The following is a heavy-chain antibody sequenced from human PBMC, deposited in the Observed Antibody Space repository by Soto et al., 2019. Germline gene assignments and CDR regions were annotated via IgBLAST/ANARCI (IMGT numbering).Heavy chain of an antibody. CDR3: ARSYSSSWTPWYYYCMDV. Sequence: GGSLKLSCAASGFPFSDNYMSLIRPAPGKGLGWVSYISSSGSTIYYADSVKGRFTISGDNARNSLYLQMNSVRAEDTAVYYCARSYSSSWTPWYYYCMDVWGQGTTVTVSS. D-gene: IGHD6-13*01. CDR1: GFPFSDNY. CDR2: ISSSGSTI. J-gene: IGHJ6*02. V-gene: IGHV3-11*01.